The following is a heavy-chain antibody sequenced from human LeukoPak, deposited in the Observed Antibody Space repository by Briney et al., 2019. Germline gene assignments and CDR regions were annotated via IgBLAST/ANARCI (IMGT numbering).Heavy chain of an antibody. J-gene: IGHJ4*02. V-gene: IGHV1-18*01. D-gene: IGHD4-23*01. Sequence: ASVKVSCKASGYTFTNFAISWVRQAPGEGLEWMGWINTYNGNTDYAQKVQDRVTMTADTSTSTAYMELRSLRSDDTAVYYCTREDLCGGNVYRCGGSYSWGQGTLVTVSS. CDR2: INTYNGNT. CDR1: GYTFTNFA. CDR3: TREDLCGGNVYRCGGSYS.